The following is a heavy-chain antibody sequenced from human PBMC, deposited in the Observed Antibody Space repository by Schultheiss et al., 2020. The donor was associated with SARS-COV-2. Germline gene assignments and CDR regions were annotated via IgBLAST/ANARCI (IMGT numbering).Heavy chain of an antibody. D-gene: IGHD5-24*01. CDR3: ARAQVARGWLQLGPSDY. J-gene: IGHJ4*02. Sequence: GGSLRLSCAASGFTFSSYSMNWVRQAPGKGLEWVSSISSSSSYIYYADSVKGRFTMSRDNSKNTLYLQMNSLRAEDTAVYYCARAQVARGWLQLGPSDYWGQGTLVTVSS. V-gene: IGHV3-21*01. CDR2: ISSSSSYI. CDR1: GFTFSSYS.